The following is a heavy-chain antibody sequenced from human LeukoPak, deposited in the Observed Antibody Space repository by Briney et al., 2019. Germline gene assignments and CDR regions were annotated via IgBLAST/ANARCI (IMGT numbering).Heavy chain of an antibody. D-gene: IGHD6-19*01. CDR3: ARRTQWREFDY. CDR2: IYPGDSDT. Sequence: GESLKISFKGSGYSFTSYWIGWVRQMPGKGLEWMGIIYPGDSDTRYSPSFQGQVTISADKSISTAYLRWSSLKASDTAMYYCARRTQWREFDYWGQGTLVTVSS. J-gene: IGHJ4*02. CDR1: GYSFTSYW. V-gene: IGHV5-51*01.